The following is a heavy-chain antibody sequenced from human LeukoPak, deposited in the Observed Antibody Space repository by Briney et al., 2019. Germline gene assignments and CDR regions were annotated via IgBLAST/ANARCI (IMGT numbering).Heavy chain of an antibody. CDR3: ARQSEREDGYNDIDY. CDR1: GGSISSSSYY. J-gene: IGHJ4*02. Sequence: SETLSLTCTVSGGSISSSSYYWGWIRQPPGKGLEWIGSIYYSGSTYYNPSLKSRVTISVDTSKNQFSLKLSSVTAADTAVYYCARQSEREDGYNDIDYWGQGTLVTVSS. V-gene: IGHV4-39*07. CDR2: IYYSGST. D-gene: IGHD5-24*01.